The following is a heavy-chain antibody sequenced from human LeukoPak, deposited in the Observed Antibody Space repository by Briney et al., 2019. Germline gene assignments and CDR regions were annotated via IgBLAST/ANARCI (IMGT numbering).Heavy chain of an antibody. CDR1: GFTLSGYW. CDR2: IKQDGSAK. Sequence: GGSLRLSCAASGFTLSGYWMSWVRQAPGKGLEWVANIKQDGSAKDYVDSVKGRFTISRENAKNSLYLQMNSLRVDDTAIYYCARVYQSTSGRAIDYWGQGTLVTVSS. V-gene: IGHV3-7*01. D-gene: IGHD2-2*01. CDR3: ARVYQSTSGRAIDY. J-gene: IGHJ4*02.